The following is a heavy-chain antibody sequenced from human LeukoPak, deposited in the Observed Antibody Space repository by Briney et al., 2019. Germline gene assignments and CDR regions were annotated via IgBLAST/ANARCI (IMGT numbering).Heavy chain of an antibody. CDR2: IKSDGST. V-gene: IGHV3-74*01. Sequence: GGSLRLSCAASGFTFSTYWMHWVRQAPGKGLVWVSRIKSDGSTNYADSVKGRFTISRDNAKNTVSLQMNSLRPEDTGVYYCARAQSEIGGYYPEYFRHWGQGTLVTVSS. CDR3: ARAQSEIGGYYPEYFRH. J-gene: IGHJ1*01. CDR1: GFTFSTYW. D-gene: IGHD3-22*01.